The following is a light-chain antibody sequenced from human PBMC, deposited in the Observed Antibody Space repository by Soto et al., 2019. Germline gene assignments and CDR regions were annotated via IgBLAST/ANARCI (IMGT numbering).Light chain of an antibody. CDR3: QQYRDLPQT. J-gene: IGKJ1*01. V-gene: IGKV3-20*01. CDR2: NSS. Sequence: EIVLTQSPGTLSLSPGERATLSCRASQSVRSNYLAWYQQKPGQAPRLLIYNSSTRATGIPDRFSGSGSGTDFTLTISRLEPEXXXLXXCQQYRDLPQTFGQGTQVEIK. CDR1: QSVRSNY.